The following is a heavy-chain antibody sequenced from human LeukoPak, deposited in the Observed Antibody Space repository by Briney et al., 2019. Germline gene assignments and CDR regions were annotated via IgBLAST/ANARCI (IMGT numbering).Heavy chain of an antibody. CDR2: FIPILNTT. Sequence: ASVKVSCKASGGTFSGNSITWVRQAPGQGLEWMGRFIPILNTTNYAQDFQGRVTLTADKSTSTAYMELMSLGSEDTAVYYCARHMGGMDVWGKGTTVTVSS. V-gene: IGHV1-69*08. J-gene: IGHJ6*04. D-gene: IGHD2-21*01. CDR3: ARHMGGMDV. CDR1: GGTFSGNS.